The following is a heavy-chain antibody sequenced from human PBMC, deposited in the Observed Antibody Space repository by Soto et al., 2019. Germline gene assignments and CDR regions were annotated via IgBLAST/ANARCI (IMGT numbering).Heavy chain of an antibody. CDR1: GGSISSYY. CDR3: ARHWDSSGYHDAFDI. Sequence: SETLSLTCTVSGGSISSYYWSWIRQPPGKGLEWIGYIYYSGSTNYNPSLKSRVTISVDTSKNQFSLKLSSVTAADTAVYYCARHWDSSGYHDAFDIWGQGTMVTVSS. CDR2: IYYSGST. V-gene: IGHV4-59*08. D-gene: IGHD3-22*01. J-gene: IGHJ3*02.